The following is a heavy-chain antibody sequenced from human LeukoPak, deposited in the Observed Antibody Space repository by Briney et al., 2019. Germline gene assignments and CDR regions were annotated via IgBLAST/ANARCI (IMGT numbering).Heavy chain of an antibody. CDR2: IYYSGST. CDR3: ARVVLRLGELSFDY. V-gene: IGHV4-30-4*01. J-gene: IGHJ4*02. CDR1: GGSISSGDYY. D-gene: IGHD3-16*02. Sequence: SETLSLTCTVSGGSISSGDYYWSWIRQPPGKGLEWIGYIYYSGSTYYNPSLESRVTISVDTSKNQFSLKLSSVTAADTAVYYCARVVLRLGELSFDYWGQGTLVTVSS.